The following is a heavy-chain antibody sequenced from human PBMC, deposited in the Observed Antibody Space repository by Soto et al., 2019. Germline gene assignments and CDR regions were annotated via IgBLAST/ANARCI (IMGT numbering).Heavy chain of an antibody. Sequence: GGSLRLSCAASGFTFSSYWMSWVRQAPGKGLEWVANIKQDGSEKYYVDSVKGRFTISRDNAKNSLYLQLNSLRDEDTAVYFCAKEKEPCTDTTCYSGPFDSWGQGTLVTVSS. CDR3: AKEKEPCTDTTCYSGPFDS. D-gene: IGHD2-21*01. J-gene: IGHJ4*02. V-gene: IGHV3-7*01. CDR1: GFTFSSYW. CDR2: IKQDGSEK.